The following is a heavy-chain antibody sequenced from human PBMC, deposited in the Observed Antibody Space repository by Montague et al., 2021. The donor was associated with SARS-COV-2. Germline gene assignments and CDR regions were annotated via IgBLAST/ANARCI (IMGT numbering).Heavy chain of an antibody. V-gene: IGHV2-70*04. CDR1: GFSLSTSGMR. D-gene: IGHD3-9*01. CDR2: XDWXDYK. CDR3: ARSYYDILTAYYTPFDY. J-gene: IGHJ4*02. Sequence: PALVTPTQTLTLTCTFSGFSLSTSGMRASWIRQPPGKALEWLARXDWXDYKFYSTSLKTRLTISKDTSKNQVVLTMTNMDPVDTATYYCARSYYDILTAYYTPFDYWGQGTLVTVSS.